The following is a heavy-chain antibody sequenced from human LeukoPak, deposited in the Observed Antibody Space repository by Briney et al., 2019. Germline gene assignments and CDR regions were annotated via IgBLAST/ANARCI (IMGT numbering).Heavy chain of an antibody. CDR1: GFTFSNAW. CDR2: IYNAGNT. Sequence: GGSLRLSCAASGFTFSNAWMSWVRQAPGQGLEWVSVIYNAGNTYYADSVEGRFTISRDISRTMLYLQMTSLRAEDTAVYYCARDVSGKSGYYYWGQGTLVTVSS. V-gene: IGHV3-66*01. CDR3: ARDVSGKSGYYY. D-gene: IGHD3-22*01. J-gene: IGHJ4*02.